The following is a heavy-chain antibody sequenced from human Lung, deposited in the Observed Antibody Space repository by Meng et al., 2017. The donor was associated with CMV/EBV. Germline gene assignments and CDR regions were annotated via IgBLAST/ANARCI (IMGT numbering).Heavy chain of an antibody. CDR2: ISKRGDTI. D-gene: IGHD2-2*01. CDR1: GFTFSDFY. V-gene: IGHV3-11*01. Sequence: GVLRLSXAASGFTFSDFYMTWIRQAPGKGLEWVSYISKRGDTIYYADSLKGRFTISRDNAENSLYLHMNSLRAEDTAVYYCARDCSSLSCGGNYFDYWGQGTLVTVSS. J-gene: IGHJ4*02. CDR3: ARDCSSLSCGGNYFDY.